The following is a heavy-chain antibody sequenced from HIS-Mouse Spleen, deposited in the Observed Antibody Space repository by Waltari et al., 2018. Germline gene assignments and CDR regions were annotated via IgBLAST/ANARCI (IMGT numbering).Heavy chain of an antibody. CDR3: AREIPYSSSWYDWYFDL. Sequence: QLQLQESGPGLVKPSETLSLTCTVSGGSISSSSYYWGWIRQRPGKGLEWIGGIYYSGRTYYNPCLKSRVTISVDTSKNQFSLKLSSVTAAETALYYCAREIPYSSSWYDWYFDLWGRGTLVTVSS. D-gene: IGHD6-13*01. CDR2: IYYSGRT. J-gene: IGHJ2*01. CDR1: GGSISSSSYY. V-gene: IGHV4-39*07.